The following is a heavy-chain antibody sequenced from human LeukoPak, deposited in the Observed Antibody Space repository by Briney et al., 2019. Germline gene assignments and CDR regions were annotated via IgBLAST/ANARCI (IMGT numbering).Heavy chain of an antibody. CDR3: ARGEYSSGSPDY. CDR1: GYTFTGYF. J-gene: IGHJ4*02. V-gene: IGHV1-2*02. CDR2: INPDSGDT. D-gene: IGHD6-19*01. Sequence: ASVKVSCKASGYTFTGYFIHWVRQAPGQGLEWMGWINPDSGDTKYAQKFQGRVTMTRDTSSSTAYMELSRLRSDDTGVYYFARGEYSSGSPDYWGQGTLVTVSS.